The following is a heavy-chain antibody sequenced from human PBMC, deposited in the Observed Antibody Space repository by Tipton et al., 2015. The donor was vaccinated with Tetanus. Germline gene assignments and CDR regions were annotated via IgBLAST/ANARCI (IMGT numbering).Heavy chain of an antibody. CDR3: ARTPDYYYGMDV. CDR1: GGSISGSY. V-gene: IGHV4-59*12. Sequence: TLSLTCTVSGGSISGSYWNWIRQPPGEGLEWIGYIYYSGTTNYNPSLKSRVTISTDKSKNQVSLRLNSVTAADTAVYFCARTPDYYYGMDVWGQGTTVTVSS. J-gene: IGHJ6*02. CDR2: IYYSGTT.